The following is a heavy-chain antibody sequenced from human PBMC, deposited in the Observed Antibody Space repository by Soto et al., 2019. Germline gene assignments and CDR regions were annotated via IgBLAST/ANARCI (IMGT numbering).Heavy chain of an antibody. CDR2: IWCDGSNK. V-gene: IGHV3-33*01. Sequence: PGGSLRLSCAASGFTFSNYGMHWVRQAPGKGLEWVAVIWCDGSNKYYADSVKGRFTISRDNSKNTLYLQMNSLRAEDTAVYYCARDGYCSGGSCYSVPVFDYWGQGTLVTVSS. CDR1: GFTFSNYG. D-gene: IGHD2-15*01. CDR3: ARDGYCSGGSCYSVPVFDY. J-gene: IGHJ4*02.